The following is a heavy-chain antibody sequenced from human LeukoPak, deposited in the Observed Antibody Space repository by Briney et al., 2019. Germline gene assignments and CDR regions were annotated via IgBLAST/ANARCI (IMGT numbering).Heavy chain of an antibody. Sequence: SETLSLTCTVSGGSISSYYWSWIRQPPGKGLEWIGYIYYSGSTNYNPSLKGRVTISVDTSKNQFSLKLSSVTAADTAVYYCAREGTRYSGPNYYYYYGMDVWGQGTTVTVSS. V-gene: IGHV4-59*01. D-gene: IGHD5-12*01. J-gene: IGHJ6*02. CDR1: GGSISSYY. CDR2: IYYSGST. CDR3: AREGTRYSGPNYYYYYGMDV.